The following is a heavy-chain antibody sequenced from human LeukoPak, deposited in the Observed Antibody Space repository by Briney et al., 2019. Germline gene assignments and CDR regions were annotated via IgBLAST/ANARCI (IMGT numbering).Heavy chain of an antibody. V-gene: IGHV4-59*08. J-gene: IGHJ6*03. CDR3: ARLYSSSLRYYYMDV. CDR2: IYYSGST. Sequence: SETLSLTCTVSGGSISCYYWSWIRQPPGKGLEWIGYIYYSGSTNYNPSLKSRVTISVDTSKNQFSLKLSSVTAADTAVYYCARLYSSSLRYYYMDVWGKGTTVTVSS. D-gene: IGHD6-6*01. CDR1: GGSISCYY.